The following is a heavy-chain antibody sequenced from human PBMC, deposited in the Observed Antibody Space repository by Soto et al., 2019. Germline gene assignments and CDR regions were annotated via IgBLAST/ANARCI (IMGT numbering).Heavy chain of an antibody. V-gene: IGHV4-30-4*01. CDR1: GGSISSGDYY. CDR2: IYYSGST. CDR3: ARDGWSCCISTSCYVCGMDV. J-gene: IGHJ6*02. Sequence: QVQLQESGPGLVKPSQTLSLTCTVSGGSISSGDYYWSWIRQPPGKGLEWIGYIYYSGSTYYNPSLKSRVTISVDTSKNQFSLKLSSVTAADTAVYYCARDGWSCCISTSCYVCGMDVWGQGTTVTVSS. D-gene: IGHD2-2*01.